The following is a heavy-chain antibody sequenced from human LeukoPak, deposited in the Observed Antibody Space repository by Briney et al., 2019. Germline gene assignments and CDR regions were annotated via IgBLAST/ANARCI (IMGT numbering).Heavy chain of an antibody. CDR3: ARSLGTYSSGYYKHHFDY. V-gene: IGHV5-51*03. CDR2: IYPGDSDT. J-gene: IGHJ4*02. Sequence: PGESLKISRKVSRYSLTTYWIGWVREMREKGVEWMGIIYPGDSDTRYSPAFQGQVAISVDKSISTAYLQWSSLKASDTAMYYCARSLGTYSSGYYKHHFDYWGQGTLVTVSS. D-gene: IGHD3-22*01. CDR1: RYSLTTYW.